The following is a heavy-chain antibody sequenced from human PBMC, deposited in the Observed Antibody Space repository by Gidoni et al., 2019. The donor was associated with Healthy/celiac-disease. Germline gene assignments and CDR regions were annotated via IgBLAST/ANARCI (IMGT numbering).Heavy chain of an antibody. Sequence: QVQLVQSGAEVKKPGSSVKVSRKASGGTFSSYAIRWVRQAPGQGLEWMGGIIPIFGTANYAQKFQGRVTITADKSTSTAYMELSSLRSEDTAVYYCARVGLDKDYGSGFDYWGQGTLVTVSS. D-gene: IGHD2-15*01. V-gene: IGHV1-69*06. CDR2: IIPIFGTA. CDR3: ARVGLDKDYGSGFDY. CDR1: GGTFSSYA. J-gene: IGHJ4*02.